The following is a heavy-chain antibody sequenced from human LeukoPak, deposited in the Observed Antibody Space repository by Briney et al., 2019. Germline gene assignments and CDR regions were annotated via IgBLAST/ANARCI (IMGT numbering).Heavy chain of an antibody. CDR2: ISNTGGNT. D-gene: IGHD3-3*01. CDR1: GFTFTTYA. J-gene: IGHJ3*02. Sequence: AGGSLRLSCAASGFTFTTYAMTWVRQAPGKGLEWVSAISNTGGNTYYADSVKGRFTISRDNSKNTLYLQMNSLRAEDTAVYYCAKDGGIWGQGTMVTVSS. V-gene: IGHV3-23*01. CDR3: AKDGGI.